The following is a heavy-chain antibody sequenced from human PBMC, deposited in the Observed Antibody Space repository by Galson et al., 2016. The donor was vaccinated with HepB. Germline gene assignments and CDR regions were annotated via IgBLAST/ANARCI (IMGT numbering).Heavy chain of an antibody. V-gene: IGHV2-70*01. J-gene: IGHJ6*02. Sequence: PALVKPTQTLTLTCTFSGFSLSTSGMCVSWIRQPPGKALEWLALIDWDEDKYYSTSLKTRLTISKDTSRNQVVLTMTNMDPVDTATYYCARMKNYYYGMDVWGQGTTVTVSS. CDR1: GFSLSTSGMC. CDR3: ARMKNYYYGMDV. CDR2: IDWDEDK.